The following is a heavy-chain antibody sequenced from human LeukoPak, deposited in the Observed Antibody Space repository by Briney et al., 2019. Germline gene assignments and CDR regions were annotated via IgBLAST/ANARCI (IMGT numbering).Heavy chain of an antibody. J-gene: IGHJ4*02. V-gene: IGHV4-59*08. Sequence: PSETLSLTCTVSGGSISSYYWSWIRQPPGKGLEWIGYIYYNGSTNYNPSLKSRVTISVDTSKNQFSLKLSSVTAADTAVYYCARLSWSGWIDYWGQGTLVTVSS. CDR3: ARLSWSGWIDY. CDR2: IYYNGST. CDR1: GGSISSYY. D-gene: IGHD6-19*01.